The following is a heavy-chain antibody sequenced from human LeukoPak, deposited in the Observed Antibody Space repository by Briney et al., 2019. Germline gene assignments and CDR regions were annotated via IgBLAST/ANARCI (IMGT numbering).Heavy chain of an antibody. CDR1: GGSISSGDYY. D-gene: IGHD4-17*01. J-gene: IGHJ3*02. CDR2: IYYSGST. CDR3: ARDRGYGDYGGDDAFDI. Sequence: PSQTLSLTCTVSGGSISSGDYYWSWIRQPPGKGLEWIGYIYYSGSTYYNPSLKSRVTISVDTSKNQFSLKLSSVTAADTAVYYCARDRGYGDYGGDDAFDIWGQGTMVTVSS. V-gene: IGHV4-30-4*01.